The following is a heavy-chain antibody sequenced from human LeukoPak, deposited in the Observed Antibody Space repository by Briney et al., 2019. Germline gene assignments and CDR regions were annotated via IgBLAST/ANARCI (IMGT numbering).Heavy chain of an antibody. CDR1: GYTFTGYY. D-gene: IGHD4-17*01. J-gene: IGHJ4*02. V-gene: IGHV1-2*06. CDR2: INPNSGGT. Sequence: ASVKVSCKASGYTFTGYYMHWVRQAPGQGLEWMGRINPNSGGTNYAQKFQGRVTMTRDTSISTAYMELGRLRSDDTAVYYCARLPGYGDSMGDYWGQGTLVTVSS. CDR3: ARLPGYGDSMGDY.